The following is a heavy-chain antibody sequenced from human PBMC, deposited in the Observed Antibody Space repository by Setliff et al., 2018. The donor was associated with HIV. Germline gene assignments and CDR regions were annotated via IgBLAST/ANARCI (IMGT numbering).Heavy chain of an antibody. Sequence: SETLSLTCAVYGGSFSGYYWSWIRQSPGEGLEWIGYIYYNGYYKAYYDSNPALRSRFSAPVDTSRNQFSLELQSMTAADTAMYYCARAISFDFPSGLTGTFDVWGLGTMVTVSS. J-gene: IGHJ3*01. CDR1: GGSFSGYY. V-gene: IGHV4-34*01. CDR3: ARAISFDFPSGLTGTFDV. CDR2: IYYNGYYKAYY. D-gene: IGHD3-16*01.